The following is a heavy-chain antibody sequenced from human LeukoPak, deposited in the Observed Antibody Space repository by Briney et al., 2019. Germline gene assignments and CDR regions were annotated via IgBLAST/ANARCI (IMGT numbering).Heavy chain of an antibody. J-gene: IGHJ4*02. CDR2: MCSDGSDK. V-gene: IGHV3-30*02. Sequence: GGSLRLSCAASGSTFSSYWMNWARQAPGKGLEWVAIMCSDGSDKYHVNSVEGRFTISRDTSKNTLYLQMNNLRTEDTAVYYCAKDGGTVCHVINYSFDSWGQGTLVTVSS. CDR1: GSTFSSYW. D-gene: IGHD1-1*01. CDR3: AKDGGTVCHVINYSFDS.